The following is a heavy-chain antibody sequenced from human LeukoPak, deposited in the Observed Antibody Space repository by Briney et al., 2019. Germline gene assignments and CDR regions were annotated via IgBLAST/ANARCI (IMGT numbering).Heavy chain of an antibody. CDR1: GGSINSHY. CDR2: IHYTGTT. Sequence: SETLSLTCIVSGGSINSHYWIWLRHPPGKGLEGSEDIHYTGTTKYNPSVKSRVTISTDTSKNQFSLELSSVTATDTAVYFCATNRVGTYDRPFDIWGQGTTVTVSS. J-gene: IGHJ3*02. CDR3: ATNRVGTYDRPFDI. V-gene: IGHV4-59*08. D-gene: IGHD1-26*01.